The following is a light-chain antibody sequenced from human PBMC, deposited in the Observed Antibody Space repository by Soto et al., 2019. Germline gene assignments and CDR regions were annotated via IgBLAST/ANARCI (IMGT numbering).Light chain of an antibody. V-gene: IGKV1-9*01. J-gene: IGKJ3*01. Sequence: IQLTQSPSSLSASVGDRVTITCRASQGINTYLAWYQQKPGQAPKVLIYSASTLQSGVPSRFSGSGSGTDFTLTISSLKPEDLATDYCQQLNTYPRTCRTGPKVDI. CDR2: SAS. CDR1: QGINTY. CDR3: QQLNTYPRT.